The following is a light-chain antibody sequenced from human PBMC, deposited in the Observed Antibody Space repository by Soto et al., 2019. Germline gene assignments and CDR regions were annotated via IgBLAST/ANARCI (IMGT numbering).Light chain of an antibody. V-gene: IGLV2-11*01. CDR1: SRDIEAYDY. CDR3: CSYTSSSVV. Sequence: QSALTQPRSVSGSPGQSVAISCTGTSRDIEAYDYVSWYQQHPGKAPKLIISEVNKRPSGVSYRFSGSKSGNTASLTISGLQGEDEADYYCCSYTSSSVVFGGGTKLTVL. CDR2: EVN. J-gene: IGLJ2*01.